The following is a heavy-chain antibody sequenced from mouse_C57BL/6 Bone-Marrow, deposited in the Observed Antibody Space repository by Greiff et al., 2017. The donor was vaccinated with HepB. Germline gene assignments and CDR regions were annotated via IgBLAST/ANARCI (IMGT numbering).Heavy chain of an antibody. CDR1: GYTFTSYW. CDR2: IDPSDSYT. D-gene: IGHD2-2*01. CDR3: ARWLPHYYAMDY. J-gene: IGHJ4*01. Sequence: QVQLKQPGAELVMPGASVKLSCKASGYTFTSYWMHWVKQRPGQGLEWIGEIDPSDSYTNYNQKFKGKSTLTVDKSSSTAYMQLSSLTSEDSAVYYCARWLPHYYAMDYWGQGTSVTVSS. V-gene: IGHV1-69*01.